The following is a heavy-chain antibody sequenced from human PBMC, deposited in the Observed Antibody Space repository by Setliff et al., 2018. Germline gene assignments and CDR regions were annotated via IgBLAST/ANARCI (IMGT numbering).Heavy chain of an antibody. CDR1: GFTFRDYS. CDR3: AKDRVNDGFWDFDS. D-gene: IGHD1-26*01. CDR2: VIQGGSG. J-gene: IGHJ4*02. Sequence: ETLSLSCVASGFTFRDYSMAWVRQVSGKGLEWVAAVIQGGSGLYADSVRGRSTISRDNSKNSIFLQMNNLRVEDTATYYCAKDRVNDGFWDFDSWGQGIVVTVSS. V-gene: IGHV3-23*01.